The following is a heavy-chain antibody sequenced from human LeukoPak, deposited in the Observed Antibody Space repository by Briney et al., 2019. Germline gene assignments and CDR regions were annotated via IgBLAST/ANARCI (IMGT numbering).Heavy chain of an antibody. D-gene: IGHD5-24*01. CDR1: GYTFTAYY. CDR2: INPNSGNT. CDR3: ARVGDGLNDAFDI. V-gene: IGHV1-2*06. Sequence: GASVKVSCKASGYTFTAYYMHWVRQAPGQGLEWMGRINPNSGNTNYAQKFRGRVTMTRDTSISTAYMELSRLRSDDTAVYYCARVGDGLNDAFDIWGQGTMVTVSS. J-gene: IGHJ3*02.